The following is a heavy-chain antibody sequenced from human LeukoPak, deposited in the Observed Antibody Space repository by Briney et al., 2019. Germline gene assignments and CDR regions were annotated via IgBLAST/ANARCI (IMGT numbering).Heavy chain of an antibody. CDR3: ATKSPYYDFWSGYHYGMDV. V-gene: IGHV1-18*01. J-gene: IGHJ6*02. Sequence: GASVKVSCKASGYTFTSYGISWVRQAPGQGLEWMGWISAYNGNTNYAQKLQGRVTMTTDTSTDTAYMELSSLRSEDTAVYYCATKSPYYDFWSGYHYGMDVWGQGTTVTVSS. D-gene: IGHD3-3*01. CDR2: ISAYNGNT. CDR1: GYTFTSYG.